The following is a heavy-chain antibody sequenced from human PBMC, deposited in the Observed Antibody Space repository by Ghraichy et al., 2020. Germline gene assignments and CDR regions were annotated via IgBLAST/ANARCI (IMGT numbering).Heavy chain of an antibody. Sequence: GESLNISCAASGFTFSSYSMNWVRQAPGKGLEWVSSITSSGSYMYYADSVKARFTISRDNAKNSLYLQMNSLRAEDTAVYYCAIAARVDDAFDVWGQGTMVTVSS. V-gene: IGHV3-21*01. J-gene: IGHJ3*01. CDR1: GFTFSSYS. CDR3: AIAARVDDAFDV. D-gene: IGHD6-6*01. CDR2: ITSSGSYM.